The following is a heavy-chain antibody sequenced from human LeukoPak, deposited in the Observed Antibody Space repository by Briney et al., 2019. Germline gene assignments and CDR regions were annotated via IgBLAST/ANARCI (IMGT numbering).Heavy chain of an antibody. CDR3: ARAIPIEYYGSGSIDG. CDR2: ISAYNGNT. J-gene: IGHJ4*02. Sequence: GASVKVSCKASGYTFTSYGISWVRQAPGQGLEWMGWISAYNGNTNYAQKFQGRVTMTRDTSISTAYMELSRLRSDDTAVYYCARAIPIEYYGSGSIDGWGQGTLVTVSS. D-gene: IGHD3-10*01. CDR1: GYTFTSYG. V-gene: IGHV1-18*01.